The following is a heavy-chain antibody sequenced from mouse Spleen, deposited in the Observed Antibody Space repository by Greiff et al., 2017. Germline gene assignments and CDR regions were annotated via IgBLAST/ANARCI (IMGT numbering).Heavy chain of an antibody. CDR1: GYTFTSYY. CDR3: AIELQFYYYDGSYPLDY. Sequence: QVQLQQSGAELVKPGASVKLSCKASGYTFTSYYMYWVKQRPGQGLEWIGRIHPSDSDTNYNQKFKGKATLTVDKSSSTAYMQLSSLTSEDSAVYYCAIELQFYYYDGSYPLDYWGQGTTLTVSS. J-gene: IGHJ2*01. CDR2: IHPSDSDT. V-gene: IGHV1-74*01. D-gene: IGHD1-1*01.